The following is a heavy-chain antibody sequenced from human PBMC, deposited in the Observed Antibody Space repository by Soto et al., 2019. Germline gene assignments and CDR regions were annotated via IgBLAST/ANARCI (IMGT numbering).Heavy chain of an antibody. CDR2: INHSGST. V-gene: IGHV4-34*01. J-gene: IGHJ4*02. Sequence: QVQLQQWGAGLLKPSETLSLTCAVYGGSFSGYYWSWIRQPPGKGLEWIGEINHSGSTNYNPSLKSRVTISVDTSKNQFSLKLSSVTAADTAVYYCARGIAARIWGQGTLVTVSS. CDR3: ARGIAARI. CDR1: GGSFSGYY. D-gene: IGHD6-6*01.